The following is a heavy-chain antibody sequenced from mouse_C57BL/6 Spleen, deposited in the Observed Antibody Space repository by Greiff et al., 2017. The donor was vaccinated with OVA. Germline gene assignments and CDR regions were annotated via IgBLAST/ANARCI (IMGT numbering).Heavy chain of an antibody. CDR2: IHPSDSDT. CDR3: AAYGSPYYAMDY. D-gene: IGHD1-1*01. CDR1: GYTFTSYW. V-gene: IGHV1-74*01. J-gene: IGHJ4*01. Sequence: QVQLQQPGAEPVKPGASVKVSCKASGYTFTSYWMHWVKQRPGQGLEWIGRIHPSDSDTNYNQKFKGKATLTVDKSSSTAYMQLSSLTSEDSAVYYCAAYGSPYYAMDYWGQGTSVTVSS.